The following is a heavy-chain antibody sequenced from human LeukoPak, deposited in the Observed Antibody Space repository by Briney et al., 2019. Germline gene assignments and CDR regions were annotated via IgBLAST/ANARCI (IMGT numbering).Heavy chain of an antibody. V-gene: IGHV3-30-3*01. D-gene: IGHD5-12*01. J-gene: IGHJ4*02. CDR1: GFTFSSHA. CDR3: ASVGGYDPLFDY. Sequence: PGGSLRLSCAASGFTFSSHAMHWVRQAPGKGLEWVAVISFDGSNKYYADSVKGRFTISRDNSKNTLYLQMNSLRTEDTAVYYCASVGGYDPLFDYRGQGTLVTVSS. CDR2: ISFDGSNK.